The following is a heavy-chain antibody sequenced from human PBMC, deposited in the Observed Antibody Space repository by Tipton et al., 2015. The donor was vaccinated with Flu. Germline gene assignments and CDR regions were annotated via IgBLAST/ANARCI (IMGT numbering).Heavy chain of an antibody. J-gene: IGHJ2*01. CDR2: IYTSGST. CDR1: GGSISSYY. V-gene: IGHV4-4*07. CDR3: ARELGSPGNWYFDL. D-gene: IGHD3-3*02. Sequence: TLSLTCTVSGGSISSYYWSWIRQPAGKGLEWIGRIYTSGSTNYNPSLKSRVTMSVDTSKNQFSLKLSSVTAADTAVYYCARELGSPGNWYFDLWGRGTLVTVSS.